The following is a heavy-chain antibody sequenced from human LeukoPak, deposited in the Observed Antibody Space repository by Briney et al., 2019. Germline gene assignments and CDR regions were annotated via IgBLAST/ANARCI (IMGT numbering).Heavy chain of an antibody. V-gene: IGHV3-7*03. D-gene: IGHD2-21*02. Sequence: PGGSLRLSCTTSGFTFTTYWMSWVRQAPGKGLEWVANIKQDGSEKHYADSVKGRFTISRDNSKNTLYLQMNSLRAEDTAVYYCAKVSHRVVTAIGNAFDIWGQGTMVTVSS. CDR1: GFTFTTYW. CDR2: IKQDGSEK. J-gene: IGHJ3*02. CDR3: AKVSHRVVTAIGNAFDI.